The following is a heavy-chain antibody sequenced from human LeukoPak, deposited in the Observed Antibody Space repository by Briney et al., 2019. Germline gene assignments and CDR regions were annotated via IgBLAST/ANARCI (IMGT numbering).Heavy chain of an antibody. CDR1: GFTFSSYG. D-gene: IGHD3-22*01. V-gene: IGHV3-23*01. J-gene: IGHJ4*02. CDR2: ISATGGTT. CDR3: ARYNYYDLSGYFDY. Sequence: GGTLRLSCAASGFTFSSYGMSWVRQAPGKGLEWVSAISATGGTTYYADSVKGRFTISRDNAKNSLYLQMNSLRAEDTAVYYCARYNYYDLSGYFDYWGQGTLVTVSS.